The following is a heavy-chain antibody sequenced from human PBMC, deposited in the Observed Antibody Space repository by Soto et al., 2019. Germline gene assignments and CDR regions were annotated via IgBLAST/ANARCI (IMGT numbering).Heavy chain of an antibody. D-gene: IGHD6-19*01. Sequence: QFQLVQSGAEVRKPGVSVKVSCKASGYTLTSYGISWVRQAPGQGLEWMGWISVYSGNTNYAQKFQGRVSMTRDTSPSTAYMELRSLRSDDTAVYYCATLAVAGSVNWFDPWGQGTLVTVSS. CDR2: ISVYSGNT. V-gene: IGHV1-18*04. J-gene: IGHJ5*02. CDR3: ATLAVAGSVNWFDP. CDR1: GYTLTSYG.